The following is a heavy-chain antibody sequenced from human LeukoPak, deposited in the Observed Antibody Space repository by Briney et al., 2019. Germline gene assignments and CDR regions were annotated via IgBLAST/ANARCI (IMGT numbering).Heavy chain of an antibody. CDR3: AKASHYDILTGRHSARLWYFDY. V-gene: IGHV3-23*01. CDR1: GFTFTSYA. Sequence: GGSLRLSCAASGFTFTSYAMSWVRQAPGKGLEWVSGISGGGGSTYYADSVKGRFSISRDNSKNNLYLQMNSLRAEDTAVYYCAKASHYDILTGRHSARLWYFDYWGQGTLVAVSS. D-gene: IGHD3-9*01. CDR2: ISGGGGST. J-gene: IGHJ4*02.